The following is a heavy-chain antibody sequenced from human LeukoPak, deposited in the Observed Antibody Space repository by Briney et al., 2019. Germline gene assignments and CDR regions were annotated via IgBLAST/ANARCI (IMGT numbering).Heavy chain of an antibody. J-gene: IGHJ2*01. CDR3: ARAQTVVTSPKYWYFDL. CDR2: INSNSGDT. D-gene: IGHD4-23*01. CDR1: GYTFTDYY. V-gene: IGHV1-2*02. Sequence: ASVKVSCKASGYTFTDYYTHWVRQAPGQRLEWMGWINSNSGDTNYAQKFQGRVTMTRDTSISTAYMELSRLRSDDTAVYYCARAQTVVTSPKYWYFDLWGRGTLVTVSS.